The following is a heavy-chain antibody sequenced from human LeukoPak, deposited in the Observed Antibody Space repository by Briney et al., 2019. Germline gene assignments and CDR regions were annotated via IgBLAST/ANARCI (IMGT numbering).Heavy chain of an antibody. V-gene: IGHV3-33*06. CDR2: IWFDGSNI. Sequence: GGSLRLSCAASGFTFSSYGMHWVRQTPGKGLEWVAVIWFDGSNIYYADSVKGRFIISRDNSKNTLYLQMNSLRAEDTAVFYCAKEPRHCGADCFSLLDYWGQGTLVTVSS. CDR1: GFTFSSYG. CDR3: AKEPRHCGADCFSLLDY. D-gene: IGHD2-21*02. J-gene: IGHJ4*02.